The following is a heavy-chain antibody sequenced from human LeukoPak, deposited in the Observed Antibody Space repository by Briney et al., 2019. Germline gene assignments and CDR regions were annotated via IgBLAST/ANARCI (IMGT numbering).Heavy chain of an antibody. CDR1: GGSFSGYY. J-gene: IGHJ3*02. Sequence: SETLSLTCAVYGGSFSGYYWSWIRQPPGKGLEWIGEINHSGSTNYNPSLKSRVTISVDTSKNRFSLKLSSVTAADTAVYYCARSSVVPAAMAFDIWGQGTMVTVSS. V-gene: IGHV4-34*01. D-gene: IGHD2-2*01. CDR3: ARSSVVPAAMAFDI. CDR2: INHSGST.